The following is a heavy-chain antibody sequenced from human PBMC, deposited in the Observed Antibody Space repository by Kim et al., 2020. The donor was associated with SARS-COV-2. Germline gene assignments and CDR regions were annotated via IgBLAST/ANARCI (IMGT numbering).Heavy chain of an antibody. CDR3: ARGEAAGSLYYYYYYGMDV. J-gene: IGHJ6*02. Sequence: SRVTISVDTSKNQFSLKLSSVTAADTAVYYCARGEAAGSLYYYYYYGMDVWGQGTTVTVSS. D-gene: IGHD6-13*01. V-gene: IGHV4-59*09.